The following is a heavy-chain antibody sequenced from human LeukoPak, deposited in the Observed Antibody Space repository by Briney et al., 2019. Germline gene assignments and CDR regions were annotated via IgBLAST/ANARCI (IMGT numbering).Heavy chain of an antibody. V-gene: IGHV3-48*01. D-gene: IGHD1-26*01. Sequence: QLGGSLRLSCVASGFTFSRFGMNWLRQAPGKGLEWLSYISDNNSTMAYANSVKGRFTISRDNAKNSLYLQMNSLRAEDTAVYYCASPLGSTFHIWGQGTVVTVSS. J-gene: IGHJ3*02. CDR3: ASPLGSTFHI. CDR1: GFTFSRFG. CDR2: ISDNNSTM.